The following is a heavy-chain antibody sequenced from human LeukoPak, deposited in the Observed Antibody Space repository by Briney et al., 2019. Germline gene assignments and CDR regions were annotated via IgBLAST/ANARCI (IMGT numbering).Heavy chain of an antibody. CDR1: GFTFSSHA. CDR3: ARAPVTSCRGAFRYPFDY. CDR2: TSSSDSGK. Sequence: GGSLRLSCAATGFTFSSHAMNWVRQAPGKGLEWVAATSSSDSGKYHADSVRGRFTISRDNSKNTVYLQMNSLRAEDAAVYYCARAPVTSCRGAFRYPFDYWGPGILVTVSS. V-gene: IGHV3-23*01. D-gene: IGHD2-15*01. J-gene: IGHJ4*02.